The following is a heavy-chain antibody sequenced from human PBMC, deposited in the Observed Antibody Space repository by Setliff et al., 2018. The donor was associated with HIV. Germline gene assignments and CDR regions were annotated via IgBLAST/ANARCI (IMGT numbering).Heavy chain of an antibody. J-gene: IGHJ6*03. CDR3: AKKGGASRTYYRNYMDV. D-gene: IGHD3-10*01. Sequence: GASLKISCAASGFTFSSYGMHWVRQAPGKGLEWVAVIWYDESKIYYGDSVAGRFPISRDNSKNTLYLQMNSLRADDTAVYYCAKKGGASRTYYRNYMDVWGTGTTVTVSS. CDR1: GFTFSSYG. CDR2: IWYDESKI. V-gene: IGHV3-30*02.